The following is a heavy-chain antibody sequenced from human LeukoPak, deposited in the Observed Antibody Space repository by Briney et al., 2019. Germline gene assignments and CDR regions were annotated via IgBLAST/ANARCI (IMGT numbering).Heavy chain of an antibody. Sequence: SETLSLTCIVSSGSISRYYWSWIRQPPGKGLEWIGYIYYSGRTNYNPSLKSRVTISVDTSKNQFSLKLSSVTAADTAVYYCARLSRDRTGYYGLFDYWGQGTLVTVSS. CDR1: SGSISRYY. J-gene: IGHJ4*02. V-gene: IGHV4-59*01. CDR2: IYYSGRT. CDR3: ARLSRDRTGYYGLFDY. D-gene: IGHD3-9*01.